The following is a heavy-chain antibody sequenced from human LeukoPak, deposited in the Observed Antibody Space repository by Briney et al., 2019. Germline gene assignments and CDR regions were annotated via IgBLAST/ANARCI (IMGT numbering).Heavy chain of an antibody. Sequence: SETLSLTCAVSGGSISSNNWWSWVRQPPGKGLEWIGEIYHSGSTNYNPSLKSRVTISVDKSKNQFSLKLSSVTAADTAVYYCARDSGTTGEVKFDPWGQGTLVTVSS. CDR2: IYHSGST. J-gene: IGHJ5*02. CDR1: GGSISSNNW. D-gene: IGHD3-10*01. V-gene: IGHV4-4*02. CDR3: ARDSGTTGEVKFDP.